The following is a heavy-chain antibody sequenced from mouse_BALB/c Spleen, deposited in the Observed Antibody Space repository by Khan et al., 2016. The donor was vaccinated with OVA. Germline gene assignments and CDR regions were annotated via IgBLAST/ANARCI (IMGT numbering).Heavy chain of an antibody. Sequence: VQLKQSGPELVKPGASVKMSCKASGYTFTSYVMHWVKQKPGLGLEWIGYIYPFNDDTKYNEKFKGKATLTSDTSSSTAYMELNSLTSEDSAVFDGDPVGTYYVSFAYWGQGTLVTVSA. D-gene: IGHD1-1*01. J-gene: IGHJ3*01. V-gene: IGHV1S136*01. CDR3: DPVGTYYVSFAY. CDR1: GYTFTSYV. CDR2: IYPFNDDT.